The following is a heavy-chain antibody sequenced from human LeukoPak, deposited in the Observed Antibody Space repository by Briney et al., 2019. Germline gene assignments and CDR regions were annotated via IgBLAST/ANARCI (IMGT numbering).Heavy chain of an antibody. J-gene: IGHJ4*02. CDR1: GFTLSDYG. CDR2: ITTNYAK. V-gene: IGHV3-48*02. D-gene: IGHD2/OR15-2a*01. Sequence: GGSLTLSCAASGFTLSDYGMSWARQAPGKGLEWVSYITTNYAKFYADSVRGRIAISRDNDKNSVYLQMNSLRDDDTAVYYCTRGRYQFLGPNDSWGQGSLVTVSS. CDR3: TRGRYQFLGPNDS.